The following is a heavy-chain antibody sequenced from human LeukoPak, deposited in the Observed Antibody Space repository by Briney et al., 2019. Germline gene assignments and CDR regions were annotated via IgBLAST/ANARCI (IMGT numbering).Heavy chain of an antibody. J-gene: IGHJ4*02. CDR2: ISYDGSVK. Sequence: PGGSLRLSCTASGFTFSDYAMSWVRQAPGKGLEWVAAISYDGSVKHYATSVKGRFTLSRDNSRNTLYLQMNSLGAEDTAVYYCARDGEPAAGPYNFDYWGQGTLVTVSS. CDR1: GFTFSDYA. D-gene: IGHD6-13*01. V-gene: IGHV3-30-3*01. CDR3: ARDGEPAAGPYNFDY.